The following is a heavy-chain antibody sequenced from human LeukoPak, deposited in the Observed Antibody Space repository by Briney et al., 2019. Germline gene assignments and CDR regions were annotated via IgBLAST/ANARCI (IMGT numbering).Heavy chain of an antibody. J-gene: IGHJ4*02. CDR3: AKDLSPQYPCGESPRGTAPMGY. CDR1: GLTFSRLA. V-gene: IGHV3-23*01. Sequence: HAGGSLSLFCTASGLTFSRLAMMWVRQAPPKGLEWVSTIRSNEDTTYEADSVKGRFTISRENSKNTLYVQMDTLRAEYTAVYYCAKDLSPQYPCGESPRGTAPMGYWGQGALVTVSS. CDR2: IRSNEDTT. D-gene: IGHD3-16*01.